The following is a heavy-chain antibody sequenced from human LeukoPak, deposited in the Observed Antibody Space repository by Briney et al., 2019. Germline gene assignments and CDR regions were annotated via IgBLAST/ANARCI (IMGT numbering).Heavy chain of an antibody. Sequence: PGRSLRLSCAASGFTFSSYAMHWVRQAPGKGLEWVAVISYDGSNKYYADSVKGRFTISRDNSKNTLYLQMNSLRAEDTAVYYCARGIAVAGIPYYYGMDVWGQGTMVTVSS. V-gene: IGHV3-30*04. D-gene: IGHD6-19*01. CDR1: GFTFSSYA. CDR3: ARGIAVAGIPYYYGMDV. J-gene: IGHJ6*02. CDR2: ISYDGSNK.